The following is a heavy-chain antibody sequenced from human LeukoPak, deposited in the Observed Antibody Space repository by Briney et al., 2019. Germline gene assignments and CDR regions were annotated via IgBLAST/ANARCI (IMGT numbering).Heavy chain of an antibody. CDR3: AKDLGSSWYDTGEDY. V-gene: IGHV3-30*18. CDR2: ISYDGSNK. D-gene: IGHD6-13*01. J-gene: IGHJ4*02. Sequence: PGGSLRLSCAASGFTFSSYGMHWVRQAPGKGLEWVAVISYDGSNKYYADSVKGRFTISRDNSKNTLYLQMNSLRAEDTAVYYCAKDLGSSWYDTGEDYWGQGTLVTVSS. CDR1: GFTFSSYG.